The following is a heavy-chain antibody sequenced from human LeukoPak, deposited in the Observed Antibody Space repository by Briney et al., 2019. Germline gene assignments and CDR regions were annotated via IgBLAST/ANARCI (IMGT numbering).Heavy chain of an antibody. V-gene: IGHV3-48*03. D-gene: IGHD5-12*01. Sequence: PGGSLRLSCAASGFTFSSYEMNWVRQAPGKGLEWVSYISSSGSTIYYADSVKGRFTISRDNAKNSLYLQMNSLRAEDTAVYYCARDNVGGGYDWDYYYYCGMDVWGQGTTVTVSS. J-gene: IGHJ6*02. CDR1: GFTFSSYE. CDR3: ARDNVGGGYDWDYYYYCGMDV. CDR2: ISSSGSTI.